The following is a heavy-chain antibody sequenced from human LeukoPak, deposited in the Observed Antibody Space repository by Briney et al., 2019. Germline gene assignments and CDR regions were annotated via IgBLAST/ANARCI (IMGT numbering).Heavy chain of an antibody. CDR1: AGSISNYY. Sequence: PSEALSLTCTVSAGSISNYYWSWIRQPAGKGLEWIGRIYTNGKTNYNPSLKSRVTMSVDTSKNQMSLKLNSVTAADTAMYYCARGGYSYATFDFWGHGTLVTVSS. V-gene: IGHV4-4*07. J-gene: IGHJ4*01. CDR2: IYTNGKT. D-gene: IGHD5-18*01. CDR3: ARGGYSYATFDF.